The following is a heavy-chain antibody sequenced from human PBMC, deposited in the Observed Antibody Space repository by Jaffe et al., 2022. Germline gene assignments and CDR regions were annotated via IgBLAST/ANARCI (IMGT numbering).Heavy chain of an antibody. CDR2: IYHSGST. CDR1: GGSISSSNW. Sequence: QVQLQESGPGLVKPSGTLSLTCAVSGGSISSSNWWSWVRQPPGKGLEWIGEIYHSGSTNYNPSLKSRVTISVDKSKNQFSLKLSSVTAADTAVYYCARHSSGSAAAGDGANSHWFDPWGQGTLVTVSS. D-gene: IGHD6-13*01. CDR3: ARHSSGSAAAGDGANSHWFDP. V-gene: IGHV4-4*02. J-gene: IGHJ5*02.